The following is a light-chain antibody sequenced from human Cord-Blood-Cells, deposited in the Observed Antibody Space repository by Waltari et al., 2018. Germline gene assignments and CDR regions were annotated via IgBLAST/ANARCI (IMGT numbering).Light chain of an antibody. Sequence: QSALTQPASVSGSPGQSLTISCTGTSSDVGRYNLFSWYQQQPGKAPKLMIYEGSKRPSGVSNRFSGSKSGNTASLTISGLQAEDEADYYCCSYAGSSTWVFGGGTKLTVL. V-gene: IGLV2-23*01. J-gene: IGLJ3*02. CDR1: SSDVGRYNL. CDR3: CSYAGSSTWV. CDR2: EGS.